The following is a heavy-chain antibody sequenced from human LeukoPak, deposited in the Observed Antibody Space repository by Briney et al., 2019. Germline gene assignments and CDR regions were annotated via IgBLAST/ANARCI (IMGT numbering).Heavy chain of an antibody. CDR1: GGSFSGYY. CDR3: ARLYCSSTSCSPFDY. CDR2: INHSGST. D-gene: IGHD2-2*01. V-gene: IGHV4-34*01. J-gene: IGHJ4*02. Sequence: PSETLSLTCAVYGGSFSGYYWSWIRQPPGKGLEWIGEINHSGSTNYNPSLKSRVTISVDTSKNQFSLKLSSVTAADTAVYYCARLYCSSTSCSPFDYWGQGTLVTVCS.